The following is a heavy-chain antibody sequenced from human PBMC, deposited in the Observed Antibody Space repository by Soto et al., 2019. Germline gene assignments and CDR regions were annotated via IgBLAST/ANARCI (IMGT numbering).Heavy chain of an antibody. CDR1: GYSFTSYW. J-gene: IGHJ3*02. D-gene: IGHD2-2*01. CDR2: IYPGDSDT. CDR3: ARDTSHCSSTSCSIVVHAFDI. V-gene: IGHV5-51*01. Sequence: PGESLKISCKGSGYSFTSYWIGWVRQMPGKGLEWMGIIYPGDSDTRYSPSFQGQVTISADKSISTAYLQWSSLKASDTAVYYCARDTSHCSSTSCSIVVHAFDIWGQGTMVTVSS.